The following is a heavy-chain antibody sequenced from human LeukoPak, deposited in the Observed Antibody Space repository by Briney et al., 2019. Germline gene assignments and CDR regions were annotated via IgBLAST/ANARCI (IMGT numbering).Heavy chain of an antibody. CDR3: ASSVEMATITGY. Sequence: PGGSLRLSCAASGFTFSSYSMNWVRQAPGKGLEWVSSISSSSSYIYYADSVKGRFTISRDNAKNSLYLQMNSLRAEGTAVYYCASSVEMATITGYWGQGTLVTVSS. CDR2: ISSSSSYI. J-gene: IGHJ4*02. CDR1: GFTFSSYS. V-gene: IGHV3-21*01. D-gene: IGHD5-24*01.